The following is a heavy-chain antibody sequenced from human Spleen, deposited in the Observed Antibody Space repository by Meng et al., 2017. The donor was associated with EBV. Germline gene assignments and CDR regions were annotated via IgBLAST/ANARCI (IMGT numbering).Heavy chain of an antibody. D-gene: IGHD3-16*01. J-gene: IGHJ4*02. V-gene: IGHV7-4-1*02. Sequence: VNVSCNALVYPFTNVSLYCGRPVPEQGLEWMGWIKLYTGDPTYDQGFTGRFLFSLDTSVNTAYLQISDLKAEDTAVYYCARQDDGAVTPLGEYWGQGTLVTVSS. CDR3: ARQDDGAVTPLGEY. CDR1: VYPFTNVS. CDR2: IKLYTGDP.